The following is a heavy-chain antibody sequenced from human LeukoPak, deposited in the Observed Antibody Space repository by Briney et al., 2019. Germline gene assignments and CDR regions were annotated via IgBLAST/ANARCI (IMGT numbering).Heavy chain of an antibody. V-gene: IGHV3-11*04. CDR3: ARSCRDGYRPPWDYYYYYMDV. Sequence: GGSLRLSCAASGFTFSDYYMSWIRQAPGKGLGWVSYISSSGSTIYYADSVKGRFTISRDNAKNSLYLQMNSLRAEDTAVYYCARSCRDGYRPPWDYYYYYMDVWGKGTTVTVSS. CDR2: ISSSGSTI. J-gene: IGHJ6*03. CDR1: GFTFSDYY. D-gene: IGHD5-24*01.